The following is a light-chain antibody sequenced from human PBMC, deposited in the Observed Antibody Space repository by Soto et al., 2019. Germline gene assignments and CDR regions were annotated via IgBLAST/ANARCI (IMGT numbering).Light chain of an antibody. CDR2: LNSDGSH. J-gene: IGLJ3*02. CDR1: SGHSTYA. Sequence: QAVVTQSPSASASLGASVKLTCTLSSGHSTYAIAWHQQQPEKGPRYLMKLNSDGSHFKGDGIPDRFSGSSSGAERYLTISSLQSEDEADYYCQSWGTGIQGVFGGGTKVTVL. V-gene: IGLV4-69*01. CDR3: QSWGTGIQGV.